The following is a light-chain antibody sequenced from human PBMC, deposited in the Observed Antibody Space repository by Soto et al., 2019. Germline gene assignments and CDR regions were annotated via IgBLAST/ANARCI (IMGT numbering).Light chain of an antibody. V-gene: IGKV2-24*01. CDR2: LIS. CDR1: ESLVHIDGRTY. J-gene: IGKJ2*01. CDR3: MHATQYRPYT. Sequence: EIVLTQAPLPSPVTLGQTASISCRSIESLVHIDGRTYLSWFHQRPGLPHRLLIWLISNRFSGVPDRLSGSGAGTDFTREISRVEADDVGIYYCMHATQYRPYTFGQGTKLEI.